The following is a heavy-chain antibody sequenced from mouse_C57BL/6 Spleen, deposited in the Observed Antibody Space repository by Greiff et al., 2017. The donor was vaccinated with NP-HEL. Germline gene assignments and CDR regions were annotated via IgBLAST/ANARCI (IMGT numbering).Heavy chain of an antibody. D-gene: IGHD1-1*01. V-gene: IGHV1-69*01. J-gene: IGHJ4*01. Sequence: VQLQQSGAELVMPGASVKLSCKASGYTFTSYWMHWVKQRPGQGLEWIGEIDPSDSYTNYNQKFKGKSTLTVDKSSSTAYMQLSSLTSEDSAVYYCARYPRLYYGYAMDYWGQGTSVTVSS. CDR2: IDPSDSYT. CDR3: ARYPRLYYGYAMDY. CDR1: GYTFTSYW.